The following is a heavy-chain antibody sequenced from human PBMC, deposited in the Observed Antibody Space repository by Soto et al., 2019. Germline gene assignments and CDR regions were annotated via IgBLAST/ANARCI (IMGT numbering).Heavy chain of an antibody. CDR1: GYTFSCYD. CDR3: VRIRSWSSFDI. J-gene: IGHJ3*02. D-gene: IGHD3-3*01. Sequence: ASVKVSCKASGYTFSCYDIHWVRQATGLGLEWMGWTNPNSGNTGYAQKFRDRVTMTRNTSISTAYMELSSLISEDTAVYYCVRIRSWSSFDIWGQGTTVTVSS. CDR2: TNPNSGNT. V-gene: IGHV1-8*01.